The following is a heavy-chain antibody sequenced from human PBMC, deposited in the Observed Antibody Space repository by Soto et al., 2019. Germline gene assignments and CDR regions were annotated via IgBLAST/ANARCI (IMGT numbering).Heavy chain of an antibody. D-gene: IGHD3-9*01. Sequence: GASVKVSCKASGYTFASYYRHWVRQAPGQGLEWMGIINPSGGSTSYAQKYQGRVTMTRDTSTSTVYMELSSLRTEDTAVYYCARGQEYYDILTGYYLFDYWGQGTLVTVSS. V-gene: IGHV1-46*03. CDR2: INPSGGST. CDR1: GYTFASYY. J-gene: IGHJ4*02. CDR3: ARGQEYYDILTGYYLFDY.